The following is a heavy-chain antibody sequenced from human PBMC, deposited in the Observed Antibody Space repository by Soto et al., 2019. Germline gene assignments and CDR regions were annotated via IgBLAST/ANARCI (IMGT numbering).Heavy chain of an antibody. CDR2: FDPEDGET. V-gene: IGHV1-24*01. CDR1: GYTLTELS. Sequence: ASVKVSCKVSGYTLTELSMHWVRQAPGKGLEWMGGFDPEDGETIYAQKFQGRVTMTEDTSTDTAYMELSSLRSGDTAVYYCATMSGFILEWLFNYWGQGTLVTVSS. CDR3: ATMSGFILEWLFNY. J-gene: IGHJ4*02. D-gene: IGHD3-3*01.